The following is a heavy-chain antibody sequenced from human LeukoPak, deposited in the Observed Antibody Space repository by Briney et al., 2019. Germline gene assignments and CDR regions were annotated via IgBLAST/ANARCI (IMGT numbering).Heavy chain of an antibody. V-gene: IGHV3-21*01. J-gene: IGHJ3*02. Sequence: GGSLRLSCAATGCAFTNYSIHWVRQAPGKGLEWVSCISGSSVYRYYADSVKGRFTISRDNAKNSLYLQMNSLRAEDTAVYYCARVSVAGSVIDAFDMWGQGTMVTVSS. CDR3: ARVSVAGSVIDAFDM. D-gene: IGHD6-19*01. CDR1: GCAFTNYS. CDR2: ISGSSVYR.